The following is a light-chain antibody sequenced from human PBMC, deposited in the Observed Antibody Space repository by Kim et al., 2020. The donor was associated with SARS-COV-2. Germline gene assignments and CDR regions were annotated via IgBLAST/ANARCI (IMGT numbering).Light chain of an antibody. Sequence: SSELTQDPAVSVALGQTVTITCQGDTLRNYFASWYQQTAGRAPVLVIYGNNNRPSGIPARFSGSSSGNTASLTITGAQAEDEADYYCESLDTDVNLIIFGGGAHLTFL. V-gene: IGLV3-19*01. CDR2: GNN. CDR3: ESLDTDVNLII. CDR1: TLRNYF. J-gene: IGLJ2*01.